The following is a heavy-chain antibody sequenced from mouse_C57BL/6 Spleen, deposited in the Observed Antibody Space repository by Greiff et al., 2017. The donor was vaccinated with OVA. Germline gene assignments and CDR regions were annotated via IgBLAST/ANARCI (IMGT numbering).Heavy chain of an antibody. CDR2: IDPSDSYT. CDR3: ARWGGAYAMDY. Sequence: QVQLKQPGAELVMPGASVKLSCKASGYTFTSYWMHWVKQRPGQGLGWIGEIDPSDSYTNYNQKFKGKSTLTVDKSSSTAYMQLSSLTSEDSAVYYCARWGGAYAMDYWGQGTSVTVSS. CDR1: GYTFTSYW. D-gene: IGHD3-1*01. J-gene: IGHJ4*01. V-gene: IGHV1-69*01.